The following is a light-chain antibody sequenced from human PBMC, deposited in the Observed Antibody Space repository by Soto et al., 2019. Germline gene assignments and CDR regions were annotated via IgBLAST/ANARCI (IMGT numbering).Light chain of an antibody. Sequence: DIKMTQSPSSLSVSVGDRVTITCRASQSISSYLNWYQQKPGNAPKLLIYAASSLQSGVPSRFSGSGSGTDFTLTISSLQPEDFATYYCQQSYSTPGTFGQGTKVDI. CDR2: AAS. CDR3: QQSYSTPGT. V-gene: IGKV1-39*01. J-gene: IGKJ1*01. CDR1: QSISSY.